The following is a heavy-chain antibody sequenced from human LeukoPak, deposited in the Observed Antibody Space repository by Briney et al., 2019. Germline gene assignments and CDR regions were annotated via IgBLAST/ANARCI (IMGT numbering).Heavy chain of an antibody. D-gene: IGHD1-14*01. J-gene: IGHJ4*02. V-gene: IGHV3-64D*06. Sequence: AEGSLRLSCSASGFIFTPYAMHWVRQAPGKGLEYVSAISSDGGGTYYTDSVKGRFTISRDNSKSTLYLQMSSLRPEDTAVYYCVRYTDSSYPDWGQGTLVTVSS. CDR1: GFIFTPYA. CDR3: VRYTDSSYPD. CDR2: ISSDGGGT.